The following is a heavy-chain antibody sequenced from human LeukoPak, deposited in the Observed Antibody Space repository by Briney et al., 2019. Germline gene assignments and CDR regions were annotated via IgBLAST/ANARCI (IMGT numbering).Heavy chain of an antibody. CDR1: GFTFGSYS. D-gene: IGHD1-1*01. V-gene: IGHV3-21*01. Sequence: GGSLRLSCAASGFTFGSYSMNWVRQAPGKGLEWVSSISSSSSYIYYADSLKGRFTISRDNAKNSLYLQMNSLRAEDTAVYYCARLAGTYYFDYWGQGTLVTVSS. CDR3: ARLAGTYYFDY. J-gene: IGHJ4*02. CDR2: ISSSSSYI.